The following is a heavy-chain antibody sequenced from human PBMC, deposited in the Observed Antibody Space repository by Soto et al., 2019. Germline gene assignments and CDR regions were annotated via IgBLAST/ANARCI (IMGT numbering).Heavy chain of an antibody. Sequence: SVKVSCKASGYTFTSSGIGRARQAPGEGLEWMGWISAYNGNTNYAQKLQGRVTMTTDTSTSTAYMELRSLRSDDTAVHYCARELATYISSWHIDYWGQGILLTVSS. CDR2: ISAYNGNT. CDR1: GYTFTSSG. CDR3: ARELATYISSWHIDY. V-gene: IGHV1-18*01. J-gene: IGHJ4*02. D-gene: IGHD6-13*01.